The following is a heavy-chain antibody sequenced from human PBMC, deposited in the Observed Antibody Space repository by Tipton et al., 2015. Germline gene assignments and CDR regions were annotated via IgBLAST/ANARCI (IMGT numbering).Heavy chain of an antibody. V-gene: IGHV4-39*01. Sequence: TLSLTCSVSGDSISSLNWWTWVRQPPGKGLEWIGGIDDSGTTFYNPSLKSRVTISVDTSKNQFSLKLTSVTAADTAVYYCARAVAGTFDYWGQGTLVTVSS. D-gene: IGHD6-19*01. CDR1: GDSISSLNW. CDR3: ARAVAGTFDY. J-gene: IGHJ4*02. CDR2: IDDSGTT.